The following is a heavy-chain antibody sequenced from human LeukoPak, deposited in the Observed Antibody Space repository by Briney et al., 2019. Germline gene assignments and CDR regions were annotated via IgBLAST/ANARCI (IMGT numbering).Heavy chain of an antibody. CDR2: ITYSGST. J-gene: IGHJ4*02. CDR3: ARTYYYFPGSSSGSYNFDY. V-gene: IGHV4-59*01. CDR1: GGSISSDF. Sequence: SETLSLTCTVSGGSISSDFWSWIRQPPGKGLEWIGYITYSGSTNYNPSLRGRVTISINTSRNQFSLKLSSVTAADTAIYYCARTYYYFPGSSSGSYNFDYWGQGTPVTVSS. D-gene: IGHD3-10*01.